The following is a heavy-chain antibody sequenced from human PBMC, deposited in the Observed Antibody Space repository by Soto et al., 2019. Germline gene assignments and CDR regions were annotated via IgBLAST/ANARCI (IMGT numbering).Heavy chain of an antibody. Sequence: GASVKVSCKASGYIFTSYYIHWVRQAPGQGLEWMGWINPFDGSRMFAQSFQGRVTMTRDTSTSTVYMEVRSLRSEDTAVYYCSRVDPGETSPFDHGGQGTLVTVSS. CDR1: GYIFTSYY. CDR3: SRVDPGETSPFDH. V-gene: IGHV1-46*03. CDR2: INPFDGSR. D-gene: IGHD3-10*01. J-gene: IGHJ4*02.